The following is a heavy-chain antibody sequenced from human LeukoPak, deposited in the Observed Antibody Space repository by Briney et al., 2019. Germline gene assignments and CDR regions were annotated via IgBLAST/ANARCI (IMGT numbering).Heavy chain of an antibody. CDR1: GFTFSSYA. D-gene: IGHD1-26*01. V-gene: IGHV3-21*01. Sequence: GGSLRLSCAASGFTFSSYAMHWVRQAPGKGLEWVSSISSSSSYIYYADSVKGRFTISRDNAKNSLYLQMNSLRAEDTAVYYCARDSAVGWAFDIWGQGTMVTVSS. CDR3: ARDSAVGWAFDI. J-gene: IGHJ3*02. CDR2: ISSSSSYI.